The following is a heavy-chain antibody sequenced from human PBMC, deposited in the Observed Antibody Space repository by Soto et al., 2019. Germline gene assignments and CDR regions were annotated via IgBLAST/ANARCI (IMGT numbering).Heavy chain of an antibody. CDR1: GYTFTSYD. CDR2: MNPNSGNT. V-gene: IGHV1-8*01. Sequence: ASVKVSCKASGYTFTSYDINWVRQATGQGLEYLGWMNPNSGNTGYVQKFQGRVTMTRDTSISTAYMELSSLRSEDSAVYFCARGIKYGAYSRWFDPWRQGTLVTVSS. J-gene: IGHJ5*02. CDR3: ARGIKYGAYSRWFDP. D-gene: IGHD4-17*01.